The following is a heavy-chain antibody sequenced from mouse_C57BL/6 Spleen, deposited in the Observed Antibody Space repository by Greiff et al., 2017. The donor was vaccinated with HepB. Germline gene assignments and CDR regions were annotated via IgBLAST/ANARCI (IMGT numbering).Heavy chain of an antibody. Sequence: LQESGAELVRPGASVKLSCKASGYTFTDYYINWVKQRPGQGLEWIARIYPGSGNTYYNEKFKGKATLTAEKSSSTAYMQLSSLTSEDSAVYFCARAYYSNYGANYYAMDYWGQGTSVTVSS. D-gene: IGHD2-5*01. J-gene: IGHJ4*01. CDR2: IYPGSGNT. CDR1: GYTFTDYY. V-gene: IGHV1-76*01. CDR3: ARAYYSNYGANYYAMDY.